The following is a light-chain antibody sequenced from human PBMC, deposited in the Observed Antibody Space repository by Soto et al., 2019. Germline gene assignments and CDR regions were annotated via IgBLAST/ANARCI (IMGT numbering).Light chain of an antibody. CDR1: QSVANNY. CDR2: DAS. Sequence: EIGLTQSPGTLSLSPGERATLSCRASQSVANNYLAWYQQKPGQDPTFLIYDASSRATGIPDRFSGSGSGTDFTLTISRLEPEDFAVYYCEQYGSTPLPFGGGTKVEIK. J-gene: IGKJ4*01. CDR3: EQYGSTPLP. V-gene: IGKV3-20*01.